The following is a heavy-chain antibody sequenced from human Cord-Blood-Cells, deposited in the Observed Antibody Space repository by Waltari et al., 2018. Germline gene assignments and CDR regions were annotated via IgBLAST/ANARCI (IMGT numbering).Heavy chain of an antibody. CDR1: GGSISSYY. Sequence: QVQLQESGPGLVKPSETLSLTCTVPGGSISSYYWSWIRQPPGKGLEWIGYIYYSGSTNYNPSLKSRVTISVDTSKNQFSLKLSSVTAADTAVYYCAGGHRTVVTLMSAFDIWGQGTMVTVSS. D-gene: IGHD2-21*02. V-gene: IGHV4-59*08. CDR3: AGGHRTVVTLMSAFDI. J-gene: IGHJ3*02. CDR2: IYYSGST.